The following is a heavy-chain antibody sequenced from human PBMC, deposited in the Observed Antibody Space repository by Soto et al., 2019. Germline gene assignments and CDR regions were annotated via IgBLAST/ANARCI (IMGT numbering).Heavy chain of an antibody. CDR2: IYPGDSDT. CDR1: GYSFTSYW. D-gene: IGHD2-2*01. V-gene: IGHV5-51*01. J-gene: IGHJ6*02. Sequence: PGESLKISCKGSGYSFTSYWIGWVRQMPGKGLEWMGIIYPGDSDTRYSPSFQGQVTISADKSISTAYLQWSSLKASDTAMYYCARWALPMPHPGGMDVWGQGTTVTVSS. CDR3: ARWALPMPHPGGMDV.